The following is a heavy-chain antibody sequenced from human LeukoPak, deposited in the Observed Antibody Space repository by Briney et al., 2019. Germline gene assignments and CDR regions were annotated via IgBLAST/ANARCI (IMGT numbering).Heavy chain of an antibody. CDR2: IKSKTDGGTT. CDR3: LLADDAFDI. Sequence: GGSLRLSCAASGFIVSSNYMSWVRQAPGKGLEWVGRIKSKTDGGTTDYAAPVKGRFTISRDDSKNALYLQMNSLKTEDTAVYYCLLADDAFDIWGQGKMVTVSS. V-gene: IGHV3-15*01. CDR1: GFIVSSNY. J-gene: IGHJ3*02.